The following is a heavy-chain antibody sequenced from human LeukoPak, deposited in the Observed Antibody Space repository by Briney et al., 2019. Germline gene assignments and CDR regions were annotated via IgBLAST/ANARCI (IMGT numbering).Heavy chain of an antibody. J-gene: IGHJ4*02. CDR2: IYYSGST. CDR3: ARTEWSYFDY. CDR1: GGSISSGDYY. D-gene: IGHD2-8*01. V-gene: IGHV4-30-4*01. Sequence: SETLSLTCTVSGGSISSGDYYWSWIRQPPGKGLEWIGYIYYSGSTYYNPSLKSRVTISVDTSKNQFSLKLSSVTAADTAVYYCARTEWSYFDYWGQGTLDTVSS.